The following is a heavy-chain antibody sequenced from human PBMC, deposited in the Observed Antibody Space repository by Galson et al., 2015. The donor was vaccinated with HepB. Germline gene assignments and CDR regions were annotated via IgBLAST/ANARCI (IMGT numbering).Heavy chain of an antibody. V-gene: IGHV4-59*01. J-gene: IGHJ4*02. CDR3: ARATLRLQFDC. D-gene: IGHD5-24*01. Sequence: LSLTCTVSGGSISTYYWSWIRQPPGKGLEWIGYIYNSGSTNHNPSLKSRVTISVDTSKKQLSLKLSSVTAADTAVYYCARATLRLQFDCWGQGNLVTVSS. CDR2: IYNSGST. CDR1: GGSISTYY.